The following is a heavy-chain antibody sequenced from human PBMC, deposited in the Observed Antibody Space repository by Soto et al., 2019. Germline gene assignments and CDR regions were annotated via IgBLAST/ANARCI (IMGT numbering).Heavy chain of an antibody. CDR1: GGTFSSYA. CDR3: ARERGEWRRLTGAYYYYGMDV. J-gene: IGHJ6*02. V-gene: IGHV1-69*06. Sequence: QVQLVQSGAEVKKPGSSVKVSCKASGGTFSSYAISWVRQAPGQGLEWMGGIIPIFGTANYGQKFQGRVTITADKSTSTAYMELSSLRSEDTAVYYCARERGEWRRLTGAYYYYGMDVWGQGTTVTVSS. CDR2: IIPIFGTA. D-gene: IGHD5-12*01.